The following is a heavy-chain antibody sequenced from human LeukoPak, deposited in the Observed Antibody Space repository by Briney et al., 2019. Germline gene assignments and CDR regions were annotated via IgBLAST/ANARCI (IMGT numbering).Heavy chain of an antibody. CDR2: ISSSGSTI. D-gene: IGHD4-11*01. CDR3: ARDQVKGINYYYYMDV. Sequence: GGSLRLSCAASGFTFSSYEMNWVRQAPGKGLEWVSYISSSGSTIYYADSVKGRFTISRGNAKNSLYLQMNSLRAEDTAVYYCARDQVKGINYYYYMDVWGKGTTVTVSS. CDR1: GFTFSSYE. V-gene: IGHV3-48*03. J-gene: IGHJ6*03.